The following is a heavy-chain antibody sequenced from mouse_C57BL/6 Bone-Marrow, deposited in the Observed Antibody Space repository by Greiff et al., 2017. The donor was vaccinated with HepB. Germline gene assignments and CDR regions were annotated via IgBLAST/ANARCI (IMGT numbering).Heavy chain of an antibody. CDR1: GFTFSSYT. CDR2: ISDGGSYT. J-gene: IGHJ3*01. V-gene: IGHV5-4*01. D-gene: IGHD1-1*01. Sequence: EVMLVESGGGLVKPGGSLKLSCAASGFTFSSYTMSWVRQTPEKRLEWVATISDGGSYTYYPNNVKGRFTISRDNDKNNLYLQMSHLKSEDTAMYYCARDYSYWGQGTLVTVSA. CDR3: ARDYSY.